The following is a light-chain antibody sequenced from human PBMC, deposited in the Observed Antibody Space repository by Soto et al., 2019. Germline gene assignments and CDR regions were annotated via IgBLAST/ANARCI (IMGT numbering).Light chain of an antibody. J-gene: IGLJ3*02. Sequence: QLVLTQSPSASASLGASVKLTCTLSSDYSTYAIAWHQQQPEKGPRYLMKLNSDGSHTKGDRIPDRFSGSSSGAERYLTISSLQSEDEADYYCQTWGTGIRVFGGGTKLTVL. CDR2: LNSDGSH. CDR1: SDYSTYA. CDR3: QTWGTGIRV. V-gene: IGLV4-69*02.